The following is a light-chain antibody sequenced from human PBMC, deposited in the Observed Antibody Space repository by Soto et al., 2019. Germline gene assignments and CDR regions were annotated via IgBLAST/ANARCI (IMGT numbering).Light chain of an antibody. CDR2: EVS. V-gene: IGLV2-14*01. CDR3: TSYTTSSTWV. J-gene: IGLJ3*02. CDR1: SSDVGGYNY. Sequence: QSALTQPASVSGSPGQSITISCTGTSSDVGGYNYVSWYQQHPGKAPKLLIYEVSNRPSGVSSRFSGSKSGNTASLTISGLQAEDVADYYCTSYTTSSTWVFGGGTTLTVL.